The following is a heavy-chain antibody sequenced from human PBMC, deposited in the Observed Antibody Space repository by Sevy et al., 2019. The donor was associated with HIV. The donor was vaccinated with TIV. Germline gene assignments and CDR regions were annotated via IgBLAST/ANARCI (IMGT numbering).Heavy chain of an antibody. D-gene: IGHD2-2*01. V-gene: IGHV4-59*01. CDR3: ARDYAPAPVDYYYYGMDV. CDR1: GGSISSYY. CDR2: IYYSGST. J-gene: IGHJ6*02. Sequence: SETLSLSCTVSGGSISSYYWSWIRRPPGKGLEWIGYIYYSGSTNDNPSLKSRVTISVDTSKNQFSLKLSSVTPAATAVYYCARDYAPAPVDYYYYGMDVWGQGTTVTVSS.